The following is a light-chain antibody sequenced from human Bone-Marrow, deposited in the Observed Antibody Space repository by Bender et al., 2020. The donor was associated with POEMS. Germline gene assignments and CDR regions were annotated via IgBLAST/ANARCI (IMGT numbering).Light chain of an antibody. CDR2: DDS. V-gene: IGLV3-21*02. Sequence: SYVLTQPPSVSVAPGQTARIACGGNNIGDKGVHWYQQKPGQAPVLVVYDDSERPSGIPERFSASKSGTSASLAIDGLRSEDEADYHCATWDDSLRGPVFGGGTKLTVL. CDR3: ATWDDSLRGPV. J-gene: IGLJ3*02. CDR1: NIGDKG.